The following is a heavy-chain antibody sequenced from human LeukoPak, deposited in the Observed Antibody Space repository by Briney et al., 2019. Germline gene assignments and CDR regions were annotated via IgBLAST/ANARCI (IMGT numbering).Heavy chain of an antibody. J-gene: IGHJ6*04. CDR1: GGTFSSYA. CDR3: ARGGQWLDNYYYYYGMDV. CDR2: IIPIFGTA. V-gene: IGHV1-69*06. Sequence: SVKVSCKASGGTFSSYAISWVRQAPGQGLEWMGGIIPIFGTANYAQKFQGRVTITADKSTSTAYMELSSLRSEDTAVYYCARGGQWLDNYYYYYGMDVWGKGTTVTVSS. D-gene: IGHD6-19*01.